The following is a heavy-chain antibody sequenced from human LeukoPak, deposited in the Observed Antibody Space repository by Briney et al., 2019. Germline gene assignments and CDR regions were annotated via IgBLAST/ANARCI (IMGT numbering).Heavy chain of an antibody. CDR2: IYYSGST. CDR3: ARVPYTVGVDY. Sequence: SETLSLTCTVSGGSISSSSYYWGWIRQPPGKGLEWIGSIYYSGSTYYNPSLKSRVTISVDTSKNQFPLKLSSVTAADTAVYYCARVPYTVGVDYWGQGTLVTVSS. J-gene: IGHJ4*02. V-gene: IGHV4-39*06. D-gene: IGHD4-17*01. CDR1: GGSISSSSYY.